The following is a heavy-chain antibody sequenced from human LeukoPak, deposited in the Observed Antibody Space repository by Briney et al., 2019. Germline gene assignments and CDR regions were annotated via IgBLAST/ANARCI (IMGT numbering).Heavy chain of an antibody. CDR1: GFTFSSYS. J-gene: IGHJ4*02. CDR3: ARVLDGDPADPYDY. Sequence: PGGSLRLSCAASGFTFSSYSMNWVRQAPGKGLEWVSSISSSSSYIYYADSVKGRFTISRDNAKNSLYLQMNSLRAEDTAVYYCARVLDGDPADPYDYWGQGTLVTVSS. CDR2: ISSSSSYI. D-gene: IGHD4-17*01. V-gene: IGHV3-21*01.